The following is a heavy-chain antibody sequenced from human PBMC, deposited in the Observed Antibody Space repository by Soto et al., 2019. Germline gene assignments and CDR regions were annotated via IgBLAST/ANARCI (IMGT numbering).Heavy chain of an antibody. D-gene: IGHD1-7*01. CDR2: LSFDGRIE. J-gene: IGHJ4*02. Sequence: GGSLRLSCAASGFTFGRNGMHWVRQAPGKGLEWVAVLSFDGRIEYYADSVKGRFKIFRDNPKNTLYLQMNSLRPDDTALYYCAKDRDRTWSLDYWGQGALVTVSS. CDR3: AKDRDRTWSLDY. V-gene: IGHV3-30*18. CDR1: GFTFGRNG.